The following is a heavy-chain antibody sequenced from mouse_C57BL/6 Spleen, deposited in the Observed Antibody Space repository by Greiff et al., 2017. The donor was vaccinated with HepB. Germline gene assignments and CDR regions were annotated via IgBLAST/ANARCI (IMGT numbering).Heavy chain of an antibody. CDR3: ARGDYYGSSYVVDY. CDR1: GYAFSSSW. J-gene: IGHJ2*01. Sequence: VQLQQSGPELVKPGASVKISCKASGYAFSSSWMNWVKQRPGKGLEWIGRIYPGDGDTNYNGKFKGKATLTADKSSSTAYMQLSSLTSEDSAVYFCARGDYYGSSYVVDYWGQGTTLTVSS. D-gene: IGHD1-1*01. CDR2: IYPGDGDT. V-gene: IGHV1-82*01.